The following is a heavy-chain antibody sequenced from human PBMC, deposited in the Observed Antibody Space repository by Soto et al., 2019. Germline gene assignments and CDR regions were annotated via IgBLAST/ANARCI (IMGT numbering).Heavy chain of an antibody. CDR1: GYTLTSYG. Sequence: VNVSCKASGYTLTSYGISWVRQAPGQGLEWMGWISAYNGNTNYAQKLQGRVTMTTDTSTSTAFMELRSLRSDDTAVYYCARDGLVGGSYSWFDPWGQGTLVTVSS. CDR3: ARDGLVGGSYSWFDP. J-gene: IGHJ5*02. CDR2: ISAYNGNT. V-gene: IGHV1-18*01. D-gene: IGHD1-26*01.